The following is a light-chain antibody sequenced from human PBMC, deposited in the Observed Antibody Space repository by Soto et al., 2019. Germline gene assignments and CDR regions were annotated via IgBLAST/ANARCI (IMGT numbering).Light chain of an antibody. V-gene: IGKV3-11*01. J-gene: IGKJ2*01. CDR1: QSVSSY. CDR2: DAS. CDR3: QQRSNWPPPYT. Sequence: EIVLTQSPATVSLSPGERATLSCRASQSVSSYLAWYQQRPGQAPRLLIYDASTRATGIPARFSGSGSGTDFTLTIISLEPEDFAVYYCQQRSNWPPPYTFGQGTKLEIK.